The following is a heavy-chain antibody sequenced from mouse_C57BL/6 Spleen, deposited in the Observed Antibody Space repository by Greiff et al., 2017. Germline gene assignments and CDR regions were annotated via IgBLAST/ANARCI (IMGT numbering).Heavy chain of an antibody. V-gene: IGHV3-6*01. CDR2: ISYDGSN. J-gene: IGHJ4*01. Sequence: ESGPGLVKPSQSLSLTCSVTGYSITSGYYWNWIRQFPGNKLEWMGYISYDGSNNYNPSLKNRISITRDTSKNQFFLKLNSVTTEDTATYYCARDDAPYAMDYWGQGTSVTVSS. CDR3: ARDDAPYAMDY. CDR1: GYSITSGYY.